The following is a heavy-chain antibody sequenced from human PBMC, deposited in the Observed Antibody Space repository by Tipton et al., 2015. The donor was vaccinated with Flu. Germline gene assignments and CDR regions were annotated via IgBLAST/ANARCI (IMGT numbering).Heavy chain of an antibody. D-gene: IGHD3-22*01. CDR3: ARGHSYYYDGGAFDI. J-gene: IGHJ3*02. CDR1: GGSISGSSYY. V-gene: IGHV4-39*07. CDR2: IDYSGST. Sequence: TLSLTCTVSGGSISGSSYYWGWIRQPPGKGLEWIGSIDYSGSTYYNPSLKSRVTISVDTSKNQFSLKLSSVTAADTAVYYCARGHSYYYDGGAFDIWGQGTMVTVSS.